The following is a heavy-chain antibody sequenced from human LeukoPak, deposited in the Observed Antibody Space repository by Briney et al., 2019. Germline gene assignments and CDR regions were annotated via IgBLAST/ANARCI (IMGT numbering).Heavy chain of an antibody. V-gene: IGHV3-23*01. J-gene: IGHJ3*02. Sequence: GGSLRLSCAASGFTFSSYAMNWVRQAPGKGLEWVSAISGSGGTTYYPDSVKGRFTISRDNSKNTLYLQLNSLRAEDTAVYYCARDFLLDSSGYKLTSDAFDIWGQGTMVTVSS. D-gene: IGHD3-22*01. CDR2: ISGSGGTT. CDR1: GFTFSSYA. CDR3: ARDFLLDSSGYKLTSDAFDI.